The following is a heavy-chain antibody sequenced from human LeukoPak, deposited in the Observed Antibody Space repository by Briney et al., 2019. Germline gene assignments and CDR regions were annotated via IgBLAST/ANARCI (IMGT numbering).Heavy chain of an antibody. CDR3: ARLHRRQFTSFDY. CDR1: GFTVSNTY. D-gene: IGHD4-11*01. Sequence: PGGSLRLSCAASGFTVSNTYMSWVRQAPGKGLEWVSAIYSEGSTYYLDSVRGRLTISRDSSNNTLYLQMNSLRADDTAVYYCARLHRRQFTSFDYWGQGTLITVS. CDR2: IYSEGST. J-gene: IGHJ4*02. V-gene: IGHV3-53*01.